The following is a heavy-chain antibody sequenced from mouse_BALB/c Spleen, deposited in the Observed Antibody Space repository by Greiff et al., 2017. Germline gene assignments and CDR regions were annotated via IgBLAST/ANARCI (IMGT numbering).Heavy chain of an antibody. J-gene: IGHJ4*01. D-gene: IGHD1-2*01. CDR1: GFTFSSYT. Sequence: EVQGVASGGGLVQPGGSLKLSCAASGFTFSSYTMSWVRQTPEQRLEWVAYISNGGGSTYYPDTVKGRFTISRDNAENTLYLQMSSLKSEDTAMYYCARHEPLLRLEYAMDYWGQGTSVTVSS. CDR3: ARHEPLLRLEYAMDY. V-gene: IGHV5-12-2*01. CDR2: ISNGGGST.